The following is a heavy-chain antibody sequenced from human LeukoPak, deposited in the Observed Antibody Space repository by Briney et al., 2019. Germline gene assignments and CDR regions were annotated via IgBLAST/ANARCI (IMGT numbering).Heavy chain of an antibody. CDR3: ATVVAAAATGVDY. J-gene: IGHJ4*02. D-gene: IGHD6-13*01. CDR2: INHSGST. CDR1: GGSFSDYY. Sequence: PSETLSLTCAVYGGSFSDYYWSWVRQPPGKGLEWIGEINHSGSTNYNPSLKSRVTISVDTSKNQFSLNLSSVTAADTAVYYCATVVAAAATGVDYWGQGTLVTVSS. V-gene: IGHV4-34*01.